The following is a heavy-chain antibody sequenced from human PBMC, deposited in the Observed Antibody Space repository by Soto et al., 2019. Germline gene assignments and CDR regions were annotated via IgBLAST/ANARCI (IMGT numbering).Heavy chain of an antibody. Sequence: GGSLRLSCAASGFTFSSYGMHWVRQAPGKGLEWVAVIWYDGSNKYYADSVKGRFTISRDNSKNTLYLQMNSLRAEDTAVYYCARDNALGAAAGLDYWGQGTLVTVSS. CDR2: IWYDGSNK. CDR1: GFTFSSYG. J-gene: IGHJ4*02. D-gene: IGHD6-13*01. CDR3: ARDNALGAAAGLDY. V-gene: IGHV3-33*01.